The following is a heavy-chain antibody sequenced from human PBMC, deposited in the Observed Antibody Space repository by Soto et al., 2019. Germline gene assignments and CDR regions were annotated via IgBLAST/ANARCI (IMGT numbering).Heavy chain of an antibody. CDR3: ARDNGIAGSFDP. J-gene: IGHJ5*02. CDR2: ISISSRTI. CDR1: GFTFRSYS. D-gene: IGHD6-13*01. V-gene: IGHV3-48*02. Sequence: GGSLRLSCAASGFTFRSYSMNWVRQAPGKGLEWVSYISISSRTIYYADSVKGRFTISRDDAKNSLYLQMNSLRDEDTSVYYCARDNGIAGSFDPWGQGTLVTVSA.